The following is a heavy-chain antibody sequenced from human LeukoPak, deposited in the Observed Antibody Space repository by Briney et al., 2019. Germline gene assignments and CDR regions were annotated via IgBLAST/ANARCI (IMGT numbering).Heavy chain of an antibody. CDR2: IWYDGSNK. D-gene: IGHD6-19*01. V-gene: IGHV3-33*01. CDR1: GFTFSSYG. Sequence: GGSLRLSCAASGFTFSSYGMHWVRQAPGKGLEWVAVIWYDGSNKYYADSVKGRFTISRDNSKNTLYLQMNSLRAEDTAVYYCARETGYSSGWYDGFDYWGQGTLVTVSS. J-gene: IGHJ4*02. CDR3: ARETGYSSGWYDGFDY.